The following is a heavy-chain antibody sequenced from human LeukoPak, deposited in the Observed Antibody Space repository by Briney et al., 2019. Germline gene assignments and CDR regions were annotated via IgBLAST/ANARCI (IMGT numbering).Heavy chain of an antibody. V-gene: IGHV4-39*01. CDR3: ASGLGYCSSTSCYPYYMDV. CDR1: GGSISSSSYY. J-gene: IGHJ6*03. CDR2: IYYSGST. Sequence: SETLSLTCTVSGGSISSSSYYWGWIRQPPGKGLEWIGSIYYSGSTYYNPSLKSRVTISVDTSKNQFSLKLNSVTAADTAVYYCASGLGYCSSTSCYPYYMDVWGKGTTVTVSS. D-gene: IGHD2-2*01.